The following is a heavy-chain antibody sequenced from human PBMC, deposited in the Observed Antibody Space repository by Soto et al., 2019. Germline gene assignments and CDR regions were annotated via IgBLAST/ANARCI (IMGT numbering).Heavy chain of an antibody. V-gene: IGHV3-23*01. CDR2: ISGSGGST. Sequence: WGALLVSCASSVFTFSSYAMNWVRQAPGKGLDLVSAISGSGGSTYYADSVNGRFTISIDNSKNTLYLQMNSLRAEDTAVYYCAKDYGSFGPWGQGTLVTVSS. D-gene: IGHD3-10*01. J-gene: IGHJ5*02. CDR1: VFTFSSYA. CDR3: AKDYGSFGP.